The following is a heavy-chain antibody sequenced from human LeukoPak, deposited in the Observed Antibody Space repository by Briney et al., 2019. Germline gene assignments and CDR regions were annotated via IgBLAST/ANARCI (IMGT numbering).Heavy chain of an antibody. CDR3: ARSGEGGYFEYYFDY. CDR2: IYYSGST. D-gene: IGHD3-9*01. Sequence: SETLSLTCTVSGGSISSSSYYWGWIRQPPGKGLEWIGSIYYSGSTYYNPSLKSRVTISVDTSKNQFSLKLSSVTAADTAVYYCARSGEGGYFEYYFDYWGQGTLVTASS. V-gene: IGHV4-39*01. J-gene: IGHJ4*02. CDR1: GGSISSSSYY.